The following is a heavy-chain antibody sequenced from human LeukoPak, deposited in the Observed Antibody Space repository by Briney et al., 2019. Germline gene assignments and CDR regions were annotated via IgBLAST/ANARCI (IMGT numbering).Heavy chain of an antibody. CDR1: GGSFSGYY. Sequence: SETLSLTCAVYGGSFSGYYWSWIRQPPGKGLEWIGEINHSGSTNYNPSLKSRVTISVDTSKNQFSLKLSSVTAADTAVYYCARSVRGAGAAAGTGSWFDPWGQGTLVTVPS. CDR2: INHSGST. J-gene: IGHJ5*02. D-gene: IGHD6-13*01. V-gene: IGHV4-34*01. CDR3: ARSVRGAGAAAGTGSWFDP.